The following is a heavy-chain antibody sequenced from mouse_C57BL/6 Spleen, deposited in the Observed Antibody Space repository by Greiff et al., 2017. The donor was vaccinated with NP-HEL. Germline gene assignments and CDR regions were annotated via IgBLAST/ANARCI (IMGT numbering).Heavy chain of an antibody. CDR2: INPSSGYT. Sequence: QVQLKESGAELAKPGASVKLSCKASGYTFTSYWMHWVKQRPGQGLEWIGYINPSSGYTKYNQKFKDKATLTADKSSSTAYMQLSSLTYEDSAVYYCARSTTTWGYAMDYWGQGTSVTVSS. CDR3: ARSTTTWGYAMDY. J-gene: IGHJ4*01. CDR1: GYTFTSYW. V-gene: IGHV1-7*01. D-gene: IGHD1-1*01.